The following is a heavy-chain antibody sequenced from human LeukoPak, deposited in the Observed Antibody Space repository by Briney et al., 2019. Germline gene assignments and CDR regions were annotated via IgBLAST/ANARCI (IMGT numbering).Heavy chain of an antibody. V-gene: IGHV3-30*04. CDR2: ISYDGSNK. CDR3: ASDQHTS. D-gene: IGHD2-21*01. Sequence: GGSLRLSCAASGFTFSSYAMHWVRQAPGKGLEWVAVISYDGSNKYYADSVKGRFTVSRDNSKNTLYLQMNSLRAEDTAVYYCASDQHTSWGQGTLVTVSS. CDR1: GFTFSSYA. J-gene: IGHJ5*02.